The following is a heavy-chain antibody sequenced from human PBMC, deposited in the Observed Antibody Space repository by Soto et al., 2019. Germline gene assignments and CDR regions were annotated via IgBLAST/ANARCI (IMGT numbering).Heavy chain of an antibody. CDR3: ARQDLGYCSSTSCPTPFAP. CDR2: ISAYNGNT. J-gene: IGHJ5*02. CDR1: GYTFTSYG. V-gene: IGHV1-18*01. Sequence: ASVKVSCKASGYTFTSYGISWVRQAPGQGLEWMGWISAYNGNTNYAQKLQGRVTMTTDTSTSTAYMELRSLRSDDTAVYYCARQDLGYCSSTSCPTPFAPWGQGTLVTVSS. D-gene: IGHD2-2*01.